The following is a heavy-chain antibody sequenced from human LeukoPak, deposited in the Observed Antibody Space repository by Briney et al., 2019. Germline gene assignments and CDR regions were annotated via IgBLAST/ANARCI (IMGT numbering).Heavy chain of an antibody. D-gene: IGHD3-22*01. CDR3: ARDRPNYYGSDGHYYRRDGDY. Sequence: GXXLRLSCAASGFTFRIYAMSWVRQTPGKGLEWVSSITSRDGTTYYADSVKGRFTISRDNSENTLYLQMNSLRAEDSALYYCARDRPNYYGSDGHYYRRDGDYWGQGTLVTVSS. V-gene: IGHV3-23*01. CDR1: GFTFRIYA. J-gene: IGHJ4*02. CDR2: ITSRDGTT.